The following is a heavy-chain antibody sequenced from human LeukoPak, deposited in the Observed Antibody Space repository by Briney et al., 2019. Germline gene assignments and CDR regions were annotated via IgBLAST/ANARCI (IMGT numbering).Heavy chain of an antibody. D-gene: IGHD1-26*01. J-gene: IGHJ4*02. CDR1: GFTFSSYS. CDR3: ARAYGGSYSGFDY. CDR2: ISSSSSYI. V-gene: IGHV3-21*01. Sequence: PGGSLRLSCAASGFTFSSYSMNWVRQAPGKGLEWVSSISSSSSYIYYADSVKGRFTISRDNAKNSLYLQMNSLRAEDTAVYYCARAYGGSYSGFDYWGQGTLVTVSS.